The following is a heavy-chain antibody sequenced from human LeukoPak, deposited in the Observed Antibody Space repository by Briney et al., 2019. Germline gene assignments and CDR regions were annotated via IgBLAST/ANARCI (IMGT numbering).Heavy chain of an antibody. V-gene: IGHV4-39*01. D-gene: IGHD6-19*01. CDR1: GGSIGSSSYY. Sequence: SETLSLTCTVSGGSIGSSSYYWGWIRQPPGKGLEWIGSIYYSGSTYYNPSLKSRVTISVDTSKNQFSLKLSSVTAADTAVYYCARPSPRGWHHYYYMDVWGKGTTVTVSS. J-gene: IGHJ6*03. CDR3: ARPSPRGWHHYYYMDV. CDR2: IYYSGST.